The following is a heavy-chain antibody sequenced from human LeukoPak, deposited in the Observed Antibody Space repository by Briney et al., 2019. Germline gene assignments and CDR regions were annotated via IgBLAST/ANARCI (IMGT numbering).Heavy chain of an antibody. V-gene: IGHV3-64D*06. J-gene: IGHJ4*02. Sequence: SGGSLRLSCSASGFTFSSYAMHWVRQAPGKGLEYVSAISSNGGSTYYADSVKGRFTISRDNSKNTLYLQMSSLRAEDTAVYYCVKGDYDILTGYYGLDYRGQGTLVTVSS. CDR3: VKGDYDILTGYYGLDY. D-gene: IGHD3-9*01. CDR2: ISSNGGST. CDR1: GFTFSSYA.